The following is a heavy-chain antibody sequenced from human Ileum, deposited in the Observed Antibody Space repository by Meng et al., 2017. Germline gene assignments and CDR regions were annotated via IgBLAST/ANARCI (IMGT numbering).Heavy chain of an antibody. CDR2: IHHSGST. Sequence: QVQRKESGQGLVKPSRTLSLTCTVSGASIIGVNWWTWVRQTPGKGLEWIGEIHHSGSTNSIPSLKSRVTLSVDKSKNQFSLSMTSVTAADTAVYYCARGTGDIRVGFDYWGQGTLVTVSS. CDR1: GASIIGVNW. V-gene: IGHV4-4*02. D-gene: IGHD7-27*01. J-gene: IGHJ4*02. CDR3: ARGTGDIRVGFDY.